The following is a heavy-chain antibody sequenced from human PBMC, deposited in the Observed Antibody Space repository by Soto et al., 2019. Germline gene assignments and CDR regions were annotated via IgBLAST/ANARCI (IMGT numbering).Heavy chain of an antibody. D-gene: IGHD1-26*01. J-gene: IGHJ4*02. CDR1: GGTFSSYT. Sequence: QVQLVQSGAEVKKPGSSVKVSCKASGGTFSSYTISWVRQAPGQGLEWMGRITPILGIANYAQKFQGRVTITAAKSTSTAYRELSSLSSEDTAVYYCASIVGATPYYFDYWGQGTLVTVSS. V-gene: IGHV1-69*02. CDR3: ASIVGATPYYFDY. CDR2: ITPILGIA.